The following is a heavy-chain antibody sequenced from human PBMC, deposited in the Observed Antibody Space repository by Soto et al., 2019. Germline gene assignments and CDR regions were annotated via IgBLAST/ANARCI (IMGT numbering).Heavy chain of an antibody. J-gene: IGHJ5*02. CDR1: GGSISSGEYY. Sequence: QVQLQESGPGLVKPSQTLSLTCTVSGGSISSGEYYWRGIRQPPGKGLEWIGYISYSGSTYYNPSLKRRVTISVDTSKNQFSLELSSVTAADTAVYYCASGVFTMVRGVAWFAPWGQGTLVTVSS. D-gene: IGHD3-10*01. CDR3: ASGVFTMVRGVAWFAP. CDR2: ISYSGST. V-gene: IGHV4-30-4*01.